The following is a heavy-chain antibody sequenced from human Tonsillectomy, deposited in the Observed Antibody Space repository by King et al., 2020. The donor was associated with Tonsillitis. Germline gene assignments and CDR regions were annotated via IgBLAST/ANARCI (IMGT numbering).Heavy chain of an antibody. CDR1: GYTFTSYG. CDR2: ISANNGNT. J-gene: IGHJ5*02. Sequence: VQLVQSGAEVKKPGASVKVSCKASGYTFTSYGISWVRQAPGQGLEWMGWISANNGNTNYAQKLQDRVTMNTDTSTSTAYMELRSLRSDDTAVYYWARESIGSVVVAANFWGVWFAPWGQGTLVTVSS. CDR3: ARESIGSVVVAANFWGVWFAP. D-gene: IGHD2-15*01. V-gene: IGHV1-18*04.